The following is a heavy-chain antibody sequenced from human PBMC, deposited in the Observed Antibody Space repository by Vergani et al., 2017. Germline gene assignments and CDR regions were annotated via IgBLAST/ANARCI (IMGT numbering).Heavy chain of an antibody. CDR1: GGSISSSSYY. D-gene: IGHD3-3*01. CDR2: IYYSGST. V-gene: IGHV4-39*07. Sequence: QLQLQESGPGLVKPSETLSLTCTVSGGSISSSSYYWGWIRQPPGKGLEWIGSIYYSGSTYYNPSLKSRVTISVDTSKNQFSLKLSSVTAADTAVYYCARGYDFWSGYYYYYMDVWGKWTTVTVSS. J-gene: IGHJ6*03. CDR3: ARGYDFWSGYYYYYMDV.